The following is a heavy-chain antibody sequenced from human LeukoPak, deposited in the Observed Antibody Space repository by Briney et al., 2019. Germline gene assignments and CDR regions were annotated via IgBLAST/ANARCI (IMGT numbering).Heavy chain of an antibody. Sequence: PGGSLRLSCAASGFTFSSYSMNWVRQAPGKGLEWVSSISSSSSFLYYADSVKGRFTISRDNAKNSLYLQMNSLRAEDTAVYYCAMIAAAGKDYYYYMDVWGKGTTVTVSS. CDR2: ISSSSSFL. D-gene: IGHD6-13*01. V-gene: IGHV3-21*01. CDR3: AMIAAAGKDYYYYMDV. CDR1: GFTFSSYS. J-gene: IGHJ6*03.